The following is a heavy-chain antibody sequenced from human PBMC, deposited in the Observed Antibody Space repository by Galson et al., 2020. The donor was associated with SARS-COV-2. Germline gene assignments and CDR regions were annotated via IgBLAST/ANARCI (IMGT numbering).Heavy chain of an antibody. J-gene: IGHJ4*02. CDR2: VSYDGSTK. CDR3: ARHEYGDCYFLDY. D-gene: IGHD2-21*01. CDR1: GLTFDSYA. V-gene: IGHV3-30-3*01. Sequence: GGSLRLSCAASGLTFDSYAMHWVRQAPGKGLEWVAVVSYDGSTKYYADSVRGRFTISRDNSKNTLYLQMNSLRFEDTALYYCARHEYGDCYFLDYWGQGTLVTVSS.